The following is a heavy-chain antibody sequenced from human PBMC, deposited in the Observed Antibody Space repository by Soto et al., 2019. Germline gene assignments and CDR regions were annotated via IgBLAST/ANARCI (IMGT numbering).Heavy chain of an antibody. CDR3: ARGRYSSSSVWFDP. V-gene: IGHV1-2*02. J-gene: IGHJ5*02. D-gene: IGHD6-6*01. Sequence: ASVKVSCKASGYTFTGCYMHWVRQAPGQGLEWMGWINPNCGGTNYAQKFQGRVTMTRDTSISTAYMELSRLRSDDTAVYYCARGRYSSSSVWFDPWGQGTLVTVSS. CDR1: GYTFTGCY. CDR2: INPNCGGT.